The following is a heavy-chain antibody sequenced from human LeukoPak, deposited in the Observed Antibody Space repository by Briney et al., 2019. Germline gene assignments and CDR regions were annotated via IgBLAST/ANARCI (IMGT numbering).Heavy chain of an antibody. Sequence: ASVKVSCKASGYTFTSYTMHWVRQAPGQRLEWMGWINAGNGNTEYSQNLQGRVTITRNTSISTAYMELSSLRSEDTAVYYCARGHDFWSAYYYYYMDVWGKGTTVTVSS. CDR3: ARGHDFWSAYYYYYMDV. V-gene: IGHV1-3*01. J-gene: IGHJ6*03. CDR1: GYTFTSYT. D-gene: IGHD3-3*01. CDR2: INAGNGNT.